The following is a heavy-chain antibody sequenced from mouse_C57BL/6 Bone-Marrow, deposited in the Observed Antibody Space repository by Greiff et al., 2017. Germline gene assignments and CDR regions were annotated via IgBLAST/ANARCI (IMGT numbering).Heavy chain of an antibody. CDR1: GFTFSSYT. V-gene: IGHV5-9*01. J-gene: IGHJ1*03. CDR2: ICGGGGNT. CDR3: SRQVTTVLATKYFDV. D-gene: IGHD1-1*01. Sequence: DVMLVESGGGLVKPGGSLKLSCAASGFTFSSYTMSWVRQTPEKRLQWVAAICGGGGNTYYPDSVKGRFTISRDNDKNILYLQMSSLRSEDTALYYCSRQVTTVLATKYFDVWGTGTTVTVSS.